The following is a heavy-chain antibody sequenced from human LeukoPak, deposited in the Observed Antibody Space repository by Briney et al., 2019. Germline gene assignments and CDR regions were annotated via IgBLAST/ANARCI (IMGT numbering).Heavy chain of an antibody. D-gene: IGHD3-22*01. V-gene: IGHV3-15*01. CDR2: IKSKTDGGTI. CDR3: TTSYYDSSGSRA. CDR1: GFSLNNAW. Sequence: PGGSLRLSCAASGFSLNNAWMSWVRQAPGKGLEWVGRIKSKTDGGTIDYAAPVKGRSTISRDDSKNTVYLLMNSLKIEDTAVYYCTTSYYDSSGSRAWGQGTLVTVSS. J-gene: IGHJ4*02.